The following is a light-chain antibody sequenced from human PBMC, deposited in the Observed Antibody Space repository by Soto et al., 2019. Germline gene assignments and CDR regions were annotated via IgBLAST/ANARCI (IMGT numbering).Light chain of an antibody. J-gene: IGKJ1*01. CDR1: QSVSSSY. Sequence: EIVLTQSPGTLSLSPGERATLSCRASQSVSSSYLAWYQQKPGQAPRLLIYCASSRATGIPDRFSGSGSGTDFILTISRLEPEDFAVYYCQQYGSSTWTFGPGTTVEIK. CDR3: QQYGSSTWT. V-gene: IGKV3-20*01. CDR2: CAS.